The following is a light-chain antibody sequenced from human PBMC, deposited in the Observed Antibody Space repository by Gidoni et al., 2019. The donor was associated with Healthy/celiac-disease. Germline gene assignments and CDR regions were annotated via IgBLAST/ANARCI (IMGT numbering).Light chain of an antibody. J-gene: IGKJ2*04. CDR2: DAS. Sequence: EIVLKQSTATLSLSPGERATLSCRSSQTVSSYLAWYQQKPGQAPRLLIYDASNWPTGIPTRFSGSWSVTYFTLTISSLEPEYFAVYYCQQRSNLPGSFGQGTKLEIK. V-gene: IGKV3-11*01. CDR1: QTVSSY. CDR3: QQRSNLPGS.